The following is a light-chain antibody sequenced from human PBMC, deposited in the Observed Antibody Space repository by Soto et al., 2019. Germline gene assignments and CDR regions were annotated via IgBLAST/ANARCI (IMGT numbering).Light chain of an antibody. CDR2: AAS. Sequence: AIRMTQSPSSLSASTGARVTITCRGSQGISSYLAWYQQKPGKAPKLLIYAASTLQSGVPSRFSGSGSGTDFTLTISCLQSEDFATYYCQQYYSYPWTFGQGTKVEIK. CDR3: QQYYSYPWT. CDR1: QGISSY. V-gene: IGKV1-8*01. J-gene: IGKJ1*01.